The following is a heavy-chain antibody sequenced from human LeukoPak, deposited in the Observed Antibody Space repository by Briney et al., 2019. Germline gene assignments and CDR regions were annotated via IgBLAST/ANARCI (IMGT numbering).Heavy chain of an antibody. D-gene: IGHD3-10*01. V-gene: IGHV3-23*01. Sequence: GGSLRLSCAASGFTFSNYAMSWVRQAPGKGLEWVSVISGSSDTYYADSVKGRFTISRDNSKNTLYLQMNSLRAEDTTVYYCVKSGSGSFRSAFDIWGQGTMVTVSS. CDR2: ISGSSDT. CDR3: VKSGSGSFRSAFDI. CDR1: GFTFSNYA. J-gene: IGHJ3*02.